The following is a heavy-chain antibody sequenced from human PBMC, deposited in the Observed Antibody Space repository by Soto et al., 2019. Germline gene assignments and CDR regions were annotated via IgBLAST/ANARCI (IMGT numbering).Heavy chain of an antibody. CDR2: IYSGGST. V-gene: IGHV3-66*01. CDR3: ARGPLYCSGGSCYSPYYYGMDV. CDR1: GFTVSSNY. Sequence: PGGSLRLSCAASGFTVSSNYMSWVRQAPGKGLEWVTVIYSGGSTYYADSVKGRFTISRDNSKNTLYLQMNSLRAEDTAVFYCARGPLYCSGGSCYSPYYYGMDVWGQGTTVTVSS. D-gene: IGHD2-15*01. J-gene: IGHJ6*02.